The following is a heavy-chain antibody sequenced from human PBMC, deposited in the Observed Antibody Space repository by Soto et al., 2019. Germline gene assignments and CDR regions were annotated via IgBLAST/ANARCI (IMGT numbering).Heavy chain of an antibody. CDR2: IGSSGSTI. V-gene: IGHV3-48*03. Sequence: GGSLRFSCAASGFTFSSYEMNWVRQAPGKGLEWVSYIGSSGSTIYYADSVKGRFTISRDNAKNSLYLQMNSLRAEDTAVYYCARVGLLPYYWGQGTLVTVSS. CDR1: GFTFSSYE. CDR3: ARVGLLPYY. J-gene: IGHJ4*02. D-gene: IGHD2-15*01.